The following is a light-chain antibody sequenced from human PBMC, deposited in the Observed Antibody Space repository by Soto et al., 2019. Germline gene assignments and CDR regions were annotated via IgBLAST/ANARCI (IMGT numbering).Light chain of an antibody. V-gene: IGKV3-15*01. CDR2: GAS. CDR3: QQYNNWPPIT. J-gene: IGKJ5*01. Sequence: EIVMTQSPATLSVSPGERATLSCRASQSVSSNLAWYQQKPGQAPRLLIYGASTRATGVPARFSGSGSGTDFTLTITSLQSEDFAVYYCQQYNNWPPITFGQGTRLEIK. CDR1: QSVSSN.